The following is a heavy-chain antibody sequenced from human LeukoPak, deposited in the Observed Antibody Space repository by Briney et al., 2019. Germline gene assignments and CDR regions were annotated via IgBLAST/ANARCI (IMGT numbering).Heavy chain of an antibody. V-gene: IGHV3-11*05. D-gene: IGHD2-2*01. Sequence: GGSLRLSCAASGFTFSDYYMSWIRQAPGKGLEWASYISSSSSYTNYADSVKGRFTISRDNAKNSLYLQMNSLRAEDTAVYYCAKEDIVAVPAALMDVWGQGTTVTVSS. CDR1: GFTFSDYY. CDR2: ISSSSSYT. J-gene: IGHJ6*02. CDR3: AKEDIVAVPAALMDV.